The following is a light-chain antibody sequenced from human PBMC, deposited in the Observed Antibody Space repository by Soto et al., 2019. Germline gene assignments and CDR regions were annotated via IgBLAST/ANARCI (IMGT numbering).Light chain of an antibody. V-gene: IGKV3-20*01. CDR1: QSVSSSY. J-gene: IGKJ3*01. CDR2: GAS. Sequence: EIVLTQSPGTLSLSPGERATLSCRASQSVSSSYLAWHQQKPGQAPRLLIYGASSRATGIPDRFSGSGSGRDFSLTISRLEQEDFAVYYCQQYGSSPFAFGPETKVDIK. CDR3: QQYGSSPFA.